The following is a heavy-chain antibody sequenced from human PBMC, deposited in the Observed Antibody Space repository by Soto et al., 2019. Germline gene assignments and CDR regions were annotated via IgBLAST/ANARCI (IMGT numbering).Heavy chain of an antibody. CDR1: GFTFSSYA. CDR2: ISYDGINN. D-gene: IGHD5-18*01. J-gene: IGHJ2*01. CDR3: ARYPLCGTPMVLWYFAL. Sequence: QVQLVESGGGVVQPGRSLRRSCAATGFTFSSYAMHWVRQAPGKGLERVAVISYDGINNYYADYVKGRFTISRDNSKNTMYLQMNSLRAEDTAVYYCARYPLCGTPMVLWYFALWCRGTLVTVS. V-gene: IGHV3-30-3*01.